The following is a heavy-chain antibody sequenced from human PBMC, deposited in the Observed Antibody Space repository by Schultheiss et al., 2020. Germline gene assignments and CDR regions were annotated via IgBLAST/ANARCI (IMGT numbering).Heavy chain of an antibody. CDR3: AREYCSGGSCPFDY. CDR1: GFTFSSYA. V-gene: IGHV3-33*05. D-gene: IGHD2-15*01. CDR2: ISYDGSNK. J-gene: IGHJ4*02. Sequence: GESLKISCAASGFTFSSYAMHWVRQAPGKGLEWVAVISYDGSNKYYADSVKGRFTISRDNSKNTLYLQMNSLRAEDTAVYYCAREYCSGGSCPFDYWGQGTLVTVSS.